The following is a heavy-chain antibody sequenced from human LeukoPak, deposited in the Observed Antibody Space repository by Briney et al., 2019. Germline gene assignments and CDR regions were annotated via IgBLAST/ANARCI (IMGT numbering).Heavy chain of an antibody. CDR3: ARNRIAAAGRGKFDP. CDR2: IYYSGST. J-gene: IGHJ5*02. CDR1: GGPISSYY. Sequence: SETLSLTCTVSGGPISSYYWSWIRQPPGKGLEWIGYIYYSGSTNYNPSLKSRVTISVDTSKNQFSLKLSSVTAADTAVYYCARNRIAAAGRGKFDPWGRGTLVTVSS. V-gene: IGHV4-59*01. D-gene: IGHD6-13*01.